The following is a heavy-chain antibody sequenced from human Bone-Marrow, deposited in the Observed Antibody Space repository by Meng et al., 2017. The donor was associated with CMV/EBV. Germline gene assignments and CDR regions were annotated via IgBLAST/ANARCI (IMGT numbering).Heavy chain of an antibody. CDR2: IIPILGIA. D-gene: IGHD2-2*01. CDR3: ARVRDIVVVPAANQLNWFDP. CDR1: GGTFSSYT. Sequence: SVKVSCKASGGTFSSYTISWVRQAPGQGLEWMGRIIPILGIANYAQKFQGRVTITADKSTSTAYMELSSLRSEDTAVYYCARVRDIVVVPAANQLNWFDPWGQGTLVTVSS. J-gene: IGHJ5*02. V-gene: IGHV1-69*02.